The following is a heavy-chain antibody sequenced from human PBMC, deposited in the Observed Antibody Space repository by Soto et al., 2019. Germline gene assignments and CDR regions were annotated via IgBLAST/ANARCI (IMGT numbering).Heavy chain of an antibody. CDR1: GGSFSDYI. V-gene: IGHV4-34*01. CDR3: VRVPDY. CDR2: INHSGSA. Sequence: SETLSLTCDVYGGSFSDYIWTWIRQTPGKGLQWIGQINHSGSANYNPSLKSRVTISVDTSKNQFSLKLSSMTAADTAVYYCVRVPDYWGQGTLVTVSS. J-gene: IGHJ4*02.